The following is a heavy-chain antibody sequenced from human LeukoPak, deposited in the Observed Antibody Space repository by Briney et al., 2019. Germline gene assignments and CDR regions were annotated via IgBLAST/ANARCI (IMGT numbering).Heavy chain of an antibody. Sequence: GGSLRLSCAASGSTFSRYWMHWLRQAPGKGLVWVSRINSDGSSTSYADSVKGRFTISRENAKNTVYLHMNSLRAEDAAVYYLARVTAWDSSGYLFDYWGQGTLVTVSS. CDR3: ARVTAWDSSGYLFDY. J-gene: IGHJ4*02. CDR1: GSTFSRYW. D-gene: IGHD3-22*01. CDR2: INSDGSST. V-gene: IGHV3-74*01.